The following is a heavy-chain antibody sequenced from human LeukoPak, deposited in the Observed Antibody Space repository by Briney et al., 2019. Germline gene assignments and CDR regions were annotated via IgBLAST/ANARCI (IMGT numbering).Heavy chain of an antibody. CDR2: IYPGYSA. CDR1: GYKLTNNW. Sequence: GESLKISCKISGYKLTNNWIGWVRQVPGKGLEWMGLIYPGYSAKYSPSFQGQVTLSVDASISTAYLQLSGLRASDTAIYYCVRFALTSSLDHWGQGTPVTVSS. D-gene: IGHD6-13*01. CDR3: VRFALTSSLDH. V-gene: IGHV5-51*01. J-gene: IGHJ5*02.